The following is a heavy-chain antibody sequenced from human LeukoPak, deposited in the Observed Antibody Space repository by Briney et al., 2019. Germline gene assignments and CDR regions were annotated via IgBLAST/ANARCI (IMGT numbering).Heavy chain of an antibody. D-gene: IGHD3-10*01. CDR2: INPDGSAE. V-gene: IGHV3-7*01. Sequence: GGSLRLSCAASGFSISNYWMSWVRQGPGKGLEWVASINPDGSAERYVDSVKGRFTISRDNAKNSLYPQMNSLRAEDTAVYYCARSGRGVDSFYFYMDVWGKGTTVTVSS. J-gene: IGHJ6*03. CDR3: ARSGRGVDSFYFYMDV. CDR1: GFSISNYW.